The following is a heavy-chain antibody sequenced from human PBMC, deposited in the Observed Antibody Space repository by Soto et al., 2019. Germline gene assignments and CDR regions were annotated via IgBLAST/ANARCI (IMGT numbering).Heavy chain of an antibody. D-gene: IGHD6-13*01. CDR2: INHSGST. Sequence: SETLSLTCAVYGGSFSGYYWSWIRQPSGKGLEWIGEINHSGSTNYNPSLKSRVTISVDTSKNQFSLKLSSVTAADTAVYYCARVRKGWGIAAAGAGGWFDPWGQGTLVTVSS. CDR1: GGSFSGYY. CDR3: ARVRKGWGIAAAGAGGWFDP. V-gene: IGHV4-34*01. J-gene: IGHJ5*02.